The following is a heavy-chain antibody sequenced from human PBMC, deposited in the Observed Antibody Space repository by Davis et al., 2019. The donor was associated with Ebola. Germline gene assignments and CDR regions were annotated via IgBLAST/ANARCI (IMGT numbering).Heavy chain of an antibody. J-gene: IGHJ4*02. CDR1: EFNFNAEY. CDR2: ISDSGASR. D-gene: IGHD3-10*01. V-gene: IGHV3-11*01. Sequence: GESLKISCAAFEFNFNAEYMSWIRQAPGKRLEWVSYISDSGASRQYTDSVKGRFTISRDNARSSLFLQMNSLRADDTAVYYCARARGAGPGGHFDIWGQGTQVTVSS. CDR3: ARARGAGPGGHFDI.